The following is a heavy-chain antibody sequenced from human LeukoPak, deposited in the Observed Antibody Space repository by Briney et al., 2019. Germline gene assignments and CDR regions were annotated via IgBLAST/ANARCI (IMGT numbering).Heavy chain of an antibody. CDR2: ISAYNGNT. CDR3: ARDGGSGSYGVYYYYGMDV. Sequence: ASVKVSCKASGYTFTSYGISWVRQAPGQGLEWMGWISAYNGNTNYAQKLQGRVTMTTDTSTSTAYMELRSLRSDDTAVYYCARDGGSGSYGVYYYYGMDVWGQGTTVTVSS. CDR1: GYTFTSYG. D-gene: IGHD3-10*01. V-gene: IGHV1-18*01. J-gene: IGHJ6*02.